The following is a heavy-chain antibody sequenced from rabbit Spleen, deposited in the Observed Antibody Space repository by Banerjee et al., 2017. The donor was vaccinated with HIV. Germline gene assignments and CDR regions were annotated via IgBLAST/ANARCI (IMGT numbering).Heavy chain of an antibody. J-gene: IGHJ4*01. CDR1: GFSFSNKAV. CDR2: INAVTGKA. Sequence: QSLEESGGDLVKPGASLTLTCTASGFSFSNKAVMCWVRQAPGKGLEWIACINAVTGKAVYASCARCRFTIPKSSSTVDLKMTILTVADTATYFCAIDTPSGEFTFDLWGPGTLVTVS. V-gene: IGHV1S40*01. D-gene: IGHD1-1*01. CDR3: AIDTPSGEFTFDL.